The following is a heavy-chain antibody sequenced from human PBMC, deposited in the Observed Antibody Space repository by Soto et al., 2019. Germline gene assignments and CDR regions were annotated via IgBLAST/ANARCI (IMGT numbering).Heavy chain of an antibody. V-gene: IGHV1-2*04. CDR2: INPNSGGT. CDR3: ARVSESYYDSSGAFDY. D-gene: IGHD3-22*01. J-gene: IGHJ4*02. Sequence: ASVKVSCKASGYTFTGYYMHWVRQAPGQGLEWMGWINPNSGGTNYAQKFQGWVTMTRDTSISTAYMELRSLRSDDTAVYYCARVSESYYDSSGAFDYWGQGTLVTVSS. CDR1: GYTFTGYY.